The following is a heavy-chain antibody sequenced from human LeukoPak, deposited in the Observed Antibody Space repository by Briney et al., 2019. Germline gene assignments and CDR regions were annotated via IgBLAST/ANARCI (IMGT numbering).Heavy chain of an antibody. J-gene: IGHJ4*02. CDR1: GFTFGGYG. CDR2: ISGSGGST. Sequence: GGSLRLSCAGSGFTFGGYGMHWFRQAPGKGLEWVSAISGSGGSTYYADSVKGRFTISRDNSKNTLYLQMNSLRAEDTAVYYCAKDPRFYYDSSGYRFWGQGTLVTVSS. D-gene: IGHD3-22*01. CDR3: AKDPRFYYDSSGYRF. V-gene: IGHV3-23*01.